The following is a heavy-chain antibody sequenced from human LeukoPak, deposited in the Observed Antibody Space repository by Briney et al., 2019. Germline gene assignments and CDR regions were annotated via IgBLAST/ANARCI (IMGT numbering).Heavy chain of an antibody. Sequence: KPSETLSLTCTVSGGSISSSSYYWGWIRQPPGKGLEWIGSIYYSGSTYYNPSLKSRVTISVDTSKNQFSLKLSSVTAADTAVYYCARGRLKVARFGYSSSWYGGALDYWGQGTLVTVSS. D-gene: IGHD6-13*01. V-gene: IGHV4-39*07. CDR3: ARGRLKVARFGYSSSWYGGALDY. CDR2: IYYSGST. J-gene: IGHJ4*02. CDR1: GGSISSSSYY.